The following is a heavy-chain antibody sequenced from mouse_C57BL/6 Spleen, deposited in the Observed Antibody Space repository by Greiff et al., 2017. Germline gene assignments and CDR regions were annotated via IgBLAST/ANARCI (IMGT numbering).Heavy chain of an antibody. J-gene: IGHJ2*01. Sequence: VQLQQSGPELVKPGASVKISCKASGYAFSSSWMNWVKQRPGKGLEWIGRIYPGDGDTNYNGKFKGKATLTADKSSSTAYMQLSSLTSEDSAVYFCARWYYGSSPHYFDYWGQGTTLTVSS. CDR1: GYAFSSSW. CDR2: IYPGDGDT. CDR3: ARWYYGSSPHYFDY. D-gene: IGHD1-1*01. V-gene: IGHV1-82*01.